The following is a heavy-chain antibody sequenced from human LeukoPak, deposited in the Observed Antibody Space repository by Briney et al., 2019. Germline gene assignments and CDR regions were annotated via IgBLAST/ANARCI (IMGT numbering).Heavy chain of an antibody. D-gene: IGHD6-19*01. CDR3: ARAGSSSGWYAFP. V-gene: IGHV1-46*01. Sequence: GASVKVSCKASGYTFTSYYMHWVRQAPGQGLEWMGIINPSGGSTSYAQKFQGRVTMTRNTSISTAYMELSSLRSEDTAVYYCARAGSSSGWYAFPWGQGTLVTVSS. J-gene: IGHJ5*02. CDR2: INPSGGST. CDR1: GYTFTSYY.